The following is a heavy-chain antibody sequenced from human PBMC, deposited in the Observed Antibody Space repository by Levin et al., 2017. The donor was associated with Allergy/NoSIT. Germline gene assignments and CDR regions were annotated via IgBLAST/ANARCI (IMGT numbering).Heavy chain of an antibody. CDR2: IYPGDSET. CDR3: ARQGSITAGAFDY. Sequence: GESLKISCKGSGYSFTTYWIGWVRQMPGKGLEWVGAIYPGDSETRYSPSFQGQVTITADKSNTTAFLQWSSLKASDIGMYYCARQGSITAGAFDYWGQGTLVTVSS. D-gene: IGHD5-12*01. J-gene: IGHJ4*02. V-gene: IGHV5-51*01. CDR1: GYSFTTYW.